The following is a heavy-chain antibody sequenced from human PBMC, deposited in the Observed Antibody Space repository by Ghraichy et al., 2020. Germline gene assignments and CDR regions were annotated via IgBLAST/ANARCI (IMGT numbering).Heavy chain of an antibody. CDR2: IFRSGST. V-gene: IGHV4-30-4*01. Sequence: SQTLSLTCSVSGGSINSNIYYWSWLRQPPGEGLEWIGYIFRSGSTYYNPSFQGRVTVSIDTSKNQFSLMLNSVTGADTAVYYCAKYYYDKSGSPFVGYFDLWGRGTLVTVSS. CDR1: GGSINSNIYY. J-gene: IGHJ2*01. CDR3: AKYYYDKSGSPFVGYFDL. D-gene: IGHD3-22*01.